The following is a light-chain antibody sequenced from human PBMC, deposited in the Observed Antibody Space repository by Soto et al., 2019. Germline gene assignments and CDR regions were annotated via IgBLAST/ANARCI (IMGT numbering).Light chain of an antibody. CDR2: RDG. V-gene: IGLV1-47*01. Sequence: QSFLTQPPAASGTPGQGLTISCSGSSSSIGSHFVYWYQHLPGTAPKLLIFRDGQRPSGVPARFFGSKSGTSASLAITGLRSEDEADYYCAVWDQSLTGWVFGRGTKVT. CDR3: AVWDQSLTGWV. J-gene: IGLJ3*02. CDR1: SSSIGSHF.